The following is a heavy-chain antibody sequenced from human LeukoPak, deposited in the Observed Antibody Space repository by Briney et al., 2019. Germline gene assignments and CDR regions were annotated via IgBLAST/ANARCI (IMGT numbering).Heavy chain of an antibody. Sequence: GGSLRLSCAASGFTFRSFWMTWVRQAPGKGLEWVANIKRDGSEKYYVDSLRGRFTISKDDAKNSVYLQMNSLRVEDTAVYYCARHRIYYYYYMDFWGKGTTVTISS. CDR2: IKRDGSEK. J-gene: IGHJ6*03. CDR3: ARHRIYYYYYMDF. CDR1: GFTFRSFW. V-gene: IGHV3-7*01.